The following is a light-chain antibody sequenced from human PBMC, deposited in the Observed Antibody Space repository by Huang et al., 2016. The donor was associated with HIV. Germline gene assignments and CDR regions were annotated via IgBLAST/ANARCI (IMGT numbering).Light chain of an antibody. Sequence: DIQMTQSPSSLSASIGDRVTITCRASQGISNSLAWYQQNPGKAPKLLLYAASRLKSGVPSRFSGSGSGTTYTLTISSLRPEDFATFYCQQYFTTPPWTFGQGTKLEIK. CDR3: QQYFTTPPWT. CDR1: QGISNS. J-gene: IGKJ2*01. V-gene: IGKV1-NL1*01. CDR2: AAS.